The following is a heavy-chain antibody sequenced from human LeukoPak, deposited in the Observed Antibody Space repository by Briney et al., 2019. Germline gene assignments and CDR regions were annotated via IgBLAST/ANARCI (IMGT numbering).Heavy chain of an antibody. CDR2: ISGSGGST. V-gene: IGHV3-23*01. J-gene: IGHJ4*02. Sequence: GGSLRLSCAASGFTFSSYGMSWVRQAPGKGLEWVSAISGSGGSTYYADSVKGRFTISRDNSKNTLYLQMNSLRAEDTAVYYCAKDTQYYDILTGYYRGLDYWGQGTLVTVSS. CDR1: GFTFSSYG. CDR3: AKDTQYYDILTGYYRGLDY. D-gene: IGHD3-9*01.